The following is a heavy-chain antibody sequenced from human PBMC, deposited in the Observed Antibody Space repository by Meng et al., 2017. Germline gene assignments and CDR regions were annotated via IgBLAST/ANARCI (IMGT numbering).Heavy chain of an antibody. CDR1: GYTFTGYY. Sequence: ASVKVSCKASGYTFTGYYMHWVRQAPGQGLEWMGRINPNSGGTNYAQKFQGRVTMTRDTSISTAYMELSRLRSDDTAVYYCARVASRDGYIDAFDIGGQGTRVTVSS. CDR2: INPNSGGT. D-gene: IGHD5-24*01. CDR3: ARVASRDGYIDAFDI. V-gene: IGHV1-2*06. J-gene: IGHJ3*02.